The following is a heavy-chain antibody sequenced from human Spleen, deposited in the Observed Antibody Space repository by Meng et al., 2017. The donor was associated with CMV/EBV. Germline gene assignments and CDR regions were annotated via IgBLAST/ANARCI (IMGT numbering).Heavy chain of an antibody. CDR1: DYSISNGYY. J-gene: IGHJ4*02. CDR3: ARRYCISASCYRGFDY. CDR2: IYHSGNT. V-gene: IGHV4-38-2*02. Sequence: SETLSLTCTVSDYSISNGYYWGWIRQPPGKGLEWIGNIYHSGNTYYNPSLKSRVTISVDTSKNQFSLKLNSVTAADTAVYYCARRYCISASCYRGFDYWGQGTLVTVSP. D-gene: IGHD2-2*02.